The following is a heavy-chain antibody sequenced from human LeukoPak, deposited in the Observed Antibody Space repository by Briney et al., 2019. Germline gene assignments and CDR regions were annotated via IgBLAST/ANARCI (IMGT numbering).Heavy chain of an antibody. CDR2: IFDNGTT. CDR3: AYTRSYDLFEF. J-gene: IGHJ4*02. CDR1: GVSIRSSNYF. V-gene: IGHV4-39*01. Sequence: SETLSLTCTVSGVSIRSSNYFWGWLRQPPGKGLEWIGTIFDNGTTYYRQSLKARVTISVDTSKNQFSLNLRSLTATDTAVYYCAYTRSYDLFEFWGQGTLVTVSS. D-gene: IGHD1-26*01.